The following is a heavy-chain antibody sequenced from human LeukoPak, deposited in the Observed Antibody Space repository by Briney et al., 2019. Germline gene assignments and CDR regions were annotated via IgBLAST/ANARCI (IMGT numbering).Heavy chain of an antibody. CDR1: GFTFSSYG. CDR3: ARPYGSSWSNYYYYGMDV. V-gene: IGHV3-33*01. Sequence: GGSLRLSCAASGFTFSSYGMHWVRQAPGKGLEWVAVIWYDGSNKYYADSVKGRFTISRDNSKNTLYQQMNSLRAEDTAVYYCARPYGSSWSNYYYYGMDVWGQGTTVTVSS. D-gene: IGHD6-13*01. J-gene: IGHJ6*02. CDR2: IWYDGSNK.